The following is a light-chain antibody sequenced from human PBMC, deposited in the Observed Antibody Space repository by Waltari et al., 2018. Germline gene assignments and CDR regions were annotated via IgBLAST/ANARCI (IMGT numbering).Light chain of an antibody. Sequence: QSTLTQPASVSGSPGQSITISCTGTSTDVGGYNSFSWYQQHPGKAPKFMIYDVSKRPSGVSNRFSGSKSGNTASLTISGLQAEDEADYYCSSYTSSSTVFGGGTKLTVL. CDR3: SSYTSSSTV. V-gene: IGLV2-14*01. J-gene: IGLJ3*02. CDR2: DVS. CDR1: STDVGGYNS.